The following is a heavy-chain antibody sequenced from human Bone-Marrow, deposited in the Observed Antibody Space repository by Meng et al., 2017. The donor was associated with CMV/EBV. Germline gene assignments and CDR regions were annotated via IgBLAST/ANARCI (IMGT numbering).Heavy chain of an antibody. Sequence: ASVKVSCKVSEYTFTSYGINWLRQAPGQGLEWMGWISPYNGDTNYAPSLQARVTLTADTSTSTAYMDLRSLRSDDTAVYYCATGPTHENFDFWGQGTLVTVSS. J-gene: IGHJ4*02. CDR2: ISPYNGDT. V-gene: IGHV1-18*01. CDR1: EYTFTSYG. D-gene: IGHD2/OR15-2a*01. CDR3: ATGPTHENFDF.